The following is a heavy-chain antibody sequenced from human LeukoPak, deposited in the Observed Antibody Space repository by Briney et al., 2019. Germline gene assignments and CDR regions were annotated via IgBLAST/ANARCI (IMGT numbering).Heavy chain of an antibody. CDR3: ARDAPLYDWNYALDY. CDR1: GGSISSGTYY. D-gene: IGHD1-7*01. V-gene: IGHV4-61*02. CDR2: IYTSGST. Sequence: SETLSLTCTVSGGSISSGTYYWSWIRQPAGKGLEWIGRIYTSGSTNYNPSLKSRVTISVDTSKNQFSLNLSSVTAADTAVYFCARDAPLYDWNYALDYWGQGTLVTVSS. J-gene: IGHJ4*02.